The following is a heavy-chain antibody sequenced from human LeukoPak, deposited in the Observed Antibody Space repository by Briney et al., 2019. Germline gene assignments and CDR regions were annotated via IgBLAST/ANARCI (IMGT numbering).Heavy chain of an antibody. J-gene: IGHJ6*03. CDR3: ARLPRGSSPDYFYYYMDV. CDR1: GGSINSHF. CDR2: IYYRGST. D-gene: IGHD6-6*01. V-gene: IGHV4-59*11. Sequence: SETLSLTCTVSGGSINSHFWSWIRQPPGKGLEWIGYIYYRGSTTYNPSLKSRVTISVAASKNQFSLKLSSVTAADTAVYYCARLPRGSSPDYFYYYMDVWGKGIMVTVSS.